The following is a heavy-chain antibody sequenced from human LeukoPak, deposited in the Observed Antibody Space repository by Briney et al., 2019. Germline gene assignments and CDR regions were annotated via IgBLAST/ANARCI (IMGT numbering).Heavy chain of an antibody. V-gene: IGHV3-30*02. J-gene: IGHJ4*02. CDR3: ARGTAAGNLPDY. CDR1: GFTFSSYG. D-gene: IGHD6-13*01. CDR2: IRYDGSNK. Sequence: GGSLRLSCAASGFTFSSYGMHWVRQAPGKGLEWVAFIRYDGSNKYYADSVKGRFTISRDNSKNTLYLQMNSLRAEDTAVYYCARGTAAGNLPDYWGQGTLVTVSS.